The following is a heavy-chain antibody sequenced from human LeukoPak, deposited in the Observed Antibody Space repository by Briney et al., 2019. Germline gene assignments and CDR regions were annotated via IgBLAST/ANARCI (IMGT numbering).Heavy chain of an antibody. J-gene: IGHJ4*02. CDR3: ARSNIRWLNSATFDY. CDR1: GGTFSSYA. Sequence: SVKVSCKASGGTFSSYAISWVRQAPGQGLEWMGRIIPILGIANYAQKFQGRVTITADKSTSTAYMELSSLRSEDTAVYYCARSNIRWLNSATFDYWGQGTLVTVSS. D-gene: IGHD3-22*01. CDR2: IIPILGIA. V-gene: IGHV1-69*04.